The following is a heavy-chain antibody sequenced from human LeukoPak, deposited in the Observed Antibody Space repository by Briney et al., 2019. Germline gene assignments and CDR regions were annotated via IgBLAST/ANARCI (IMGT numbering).Heavy chain of an antibody. V-gene: IGHV1-8*03. CDR3: ARGFGYYYYMDV. CDR1: GYTFSNYG. CDR2: MNPNSGNT. Sequence: ASVKVSCKASGYTFSNYGITWVRQAPGQGLEWMGWMNPNSGNTGYAQKFQGRVTITRNTSISTAYMELSSLRSEDTAVYYCARGFGYYYYMDVWGKGTTVTVSS. D-gene: IGHD3-10*01. J-gene: IGHJ6*03.